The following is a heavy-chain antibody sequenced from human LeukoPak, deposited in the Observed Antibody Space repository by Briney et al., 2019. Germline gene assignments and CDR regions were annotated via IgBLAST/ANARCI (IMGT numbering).Heavy chain of an antibody. Sequence: ASVKVSCKASGYTFTSYDINWVRQATGQGLEWMGWMNPNSENTGYAQKFQGRVTMTRNTSISTVYMELSSLTSEDTAVYYCVRGFPSAVTPGTDFWGQGTLVTVSS. CDR3: VRGFPSAVTPGTDF. D-gene: IGHD4-17*01. CDR1: GYTFTSYD. J-gene: IGHJ4*02. CDR2: MNPNSENT. V-gene: IGHV1-8*01.